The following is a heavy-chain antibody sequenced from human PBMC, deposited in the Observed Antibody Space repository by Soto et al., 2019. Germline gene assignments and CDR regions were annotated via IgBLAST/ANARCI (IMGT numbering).Heavy chain of an antibody. CDR3: ARERSAAGTGWFDP. J-gene: IGHJ5*02. Sequence: QVQMVQSGAEVKKPGASVKVSCKASVYTFTSYDINWVRKATGQGLEWMGWMNPNSGNTGYAQKFQGRVTMTRNTSISTAYMELSSLRSEDTAVYYCARERSAAGTGWFDPWGQGTLVTVSS. D-gene: IGHD6-13*01. CDR1: VYTFTSYD. V-gene: IGHV1-8*01. CDR2: MNPNSGNT.